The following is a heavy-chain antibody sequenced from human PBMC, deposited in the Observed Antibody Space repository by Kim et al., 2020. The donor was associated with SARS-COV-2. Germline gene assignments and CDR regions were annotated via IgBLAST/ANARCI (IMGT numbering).Heavy chain of an antibody. CDR3: ATVPAAMRYYYGMDV. J-gene: IGHJ6*02. D-gene: IGHD2-2*01. CDR1: GFTFDDYA. Sequence: GGSLRLSCAASGFTFDDYAMHWVRQAPGKGLEWVSLISGDGGSTYYADSVKGRFTISRDNSKNSLYLQMNSLRTEDTALYYCATVPAAMRYYYGMDVWGQGTTVTVSS. V-gene: IGHV3-43*02. CDR2: ISGDGGST.